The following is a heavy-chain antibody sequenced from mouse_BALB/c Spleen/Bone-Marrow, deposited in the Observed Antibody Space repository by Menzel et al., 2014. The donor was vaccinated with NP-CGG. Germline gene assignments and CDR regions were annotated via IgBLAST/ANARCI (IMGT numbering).Heavy chain of an antibody. J-gene: IGHJ2*01. D-gene: IGHD1-1*01. Sequence: QVHLQQSAGELARPGASVKMSCKASGYTFTSNTIQWVKQRPGQGLEWIGYINPTRGYTDYNQRFKDKTTLTADKSSSTAYMQLSSLTSEDSAVYYCAREATYYAYFDYWGQGTILTVSS. V-gene: IGHV1-4*02. CDR3: AREATYYAYFDY. CDR2: INPTRGYT. CDR1: GYTFTSNT.